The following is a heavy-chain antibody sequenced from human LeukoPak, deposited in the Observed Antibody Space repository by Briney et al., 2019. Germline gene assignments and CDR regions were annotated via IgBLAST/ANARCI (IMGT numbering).Heavy chain of an antibody. CDR2: ISWNSGSI. Sequence: PGRSLRLSCAASGFTFDDYAMHWVRQAPGKGLEWVSGISWNSGSIGYADSVKGRFTISRDNAKNSLNLQMNSLRAEDTALYYCAKAYSYGHTNYFDYWGQGTLVTVSS. J-gene: IGHJ4*02. V-gene: IGHV3-9*01. D-gene: IGHD5-18*01. CDR3: AKAYSYGHTNYFDY. CDR1: GFTFDDYA.